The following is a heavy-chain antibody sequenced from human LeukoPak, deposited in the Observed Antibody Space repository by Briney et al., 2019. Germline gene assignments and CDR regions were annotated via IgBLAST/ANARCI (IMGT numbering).Heavy chain of an antibody. CDR1: GGSFSGYY. V-gene: IGHV4-59*08. CDR2: MYYSGST. Sequence: SETLSLTCAVYGGSFSGYYWSWIRQPPGKGLEWIGYMYYSGSTNYNPSLKSRVTISVDTSKNQFSLKLSSVTAADTAVYYCARPSRPDGYYGMDVWGQGTTVTVSS. J-gene: IGHJ6*02. CDR3: ARPSRPDGYYGMDV. D-gene: IGHD5-24*01.